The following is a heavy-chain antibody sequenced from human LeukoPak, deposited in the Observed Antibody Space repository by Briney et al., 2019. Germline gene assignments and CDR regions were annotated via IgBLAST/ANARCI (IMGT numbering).Heavy chain of an antibody. Sequence: SETLSLTCTVSGYSISSGYYWSWTRQPPGKGLEWIGYIYYSGSTNYNPSLKSRVTISVDTSKNQFSLKLSSVTAADTAVYYCARSSSCSGGSCYSYYYYMDVWGKGTTVTVSS. CDR2: IYYSGST. J-gene: IGHJ6*03. CDR3: ARSSSCSGGSCYSYYYYMDV. CDR1: GYSISSGYY. V-gene: IGHV4-61*01. D-gene: IGHD2-15*01.